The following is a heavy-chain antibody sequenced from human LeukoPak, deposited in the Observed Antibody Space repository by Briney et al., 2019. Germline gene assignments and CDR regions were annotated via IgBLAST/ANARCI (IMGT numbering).Heavy chain of an antibody. V-gene: IGHV4-61*01. J-gene: IGHJ6*04. Sequence: KTSQTLSLTCTVSGGSISSGSYYWSWIRQPPGKGLEWIGYIYYSGSTNYNPSLKSRVTISVDTSKNQFSLKLSSVTAADTAVYYCARDRNYGMDVWGKGTTVTVSS. CDR1: GGSISSGSYY. CDR3: ARDRNYGMDV. CDR2: IYYSGST.